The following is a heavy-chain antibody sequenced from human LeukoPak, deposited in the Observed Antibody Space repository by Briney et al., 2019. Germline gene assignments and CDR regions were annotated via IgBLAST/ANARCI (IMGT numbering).Heavy chain of an antibody. CDR3: ARDSTSGSFYDY. Sequence: SQTLSLTCIVSGGSISSGTYFWNWIRQPPGKGLEWIGYIYHSGGTSYNPSLKSRLTISVDTSKNQLSLKLSSVTAADTAVYYCARDSTSGSFYDYWGQGALVTVSS. D-gene: IGHD1-26*01. CDR2: IYHSGGT. CDR1: GGSISSGTYF. V-gene: IGHV4-61*01. J-gene: IGHJ4*02.